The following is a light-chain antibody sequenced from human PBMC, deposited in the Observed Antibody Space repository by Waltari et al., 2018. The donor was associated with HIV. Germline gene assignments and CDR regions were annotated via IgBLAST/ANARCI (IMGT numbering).Light chain of an antibody. CDR3: FSTDSSGNPL. CDR1: GLTKNY. CDR2: EDN. V-gene: IGLV3-10*01. Sequence: CEQTQPTSAYGSQGQTARSTSSAYGLTKNYAYWYQQKSGQDPVLVIYEDNKRPSGIPERFSASSSGTMATLTISGAQVEDEADYYCFSTDSSGNPLFGGGTKLTVL. J-gene: IGLJ2*01.